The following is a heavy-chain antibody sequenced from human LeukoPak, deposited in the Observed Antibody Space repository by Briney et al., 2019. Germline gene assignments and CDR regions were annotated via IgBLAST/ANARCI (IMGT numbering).Heavy chain of an antibody. V-gene: IGHV3-48*03. Sequence: PGGSLRLSRAASGFTFSSYEMNWVRQAPGKGLEWISYISSSGSTIYYADSVKGRFTISRDNAKNSLYLQMNSLRAGDTAVYYCAREGSWYFDYWGQGTLVTVSS. D-gene: IGHD6-13*01. J-gene: IGHJ4*02. CDR1: GFTFSSYE. CDR3: AREGSWYFDY. CDR2: ISSSGSTI.